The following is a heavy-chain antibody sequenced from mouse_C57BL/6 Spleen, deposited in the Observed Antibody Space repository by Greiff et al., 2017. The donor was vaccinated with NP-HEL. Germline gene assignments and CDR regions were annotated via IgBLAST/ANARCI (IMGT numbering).Heavy chain of an antibody. CDR1: GYTFTDYY. CDR3: AREGAYYSNDGSWFAY. D-gene: IGHD2-5*01. CDR2: IYPGSGNT. V-gene: IGHV1-76*01. J-gene: IGHJ3*01. Sequence: VQLQQSGAELVRPGASVKLSCKASGYTFTDYYINWVKQRPGQGLEWIARIYPGSGNTYYNEKFKGKATLTADKSSSTAYMQLSSLTSEDSAVYFCAREGAYYSNDGSWFAYWGQGTLVTVSA.